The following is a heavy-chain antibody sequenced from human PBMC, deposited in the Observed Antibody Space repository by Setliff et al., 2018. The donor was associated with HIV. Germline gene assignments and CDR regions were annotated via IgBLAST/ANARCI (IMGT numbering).Heavy chain of an antibody. Sequence: ASVKVSCKTSGYRFIGHYLHWVRLAPGQGPEWVGWINPETGDPNYAQKFRGRVLMTRDTSITTAFLHVAKLTSDDTAIYYCASSRPPDDSSGYLDHWGQGTLVTVSS. CDR2: INPETGDP. CDR1: GYRFIGHY. V-gene: IGHV1-2*02. D-gene: IGHD3-22*01. J-gene: IGHJ4*01. CDR3: ASSRPPDDSSGYLDH.